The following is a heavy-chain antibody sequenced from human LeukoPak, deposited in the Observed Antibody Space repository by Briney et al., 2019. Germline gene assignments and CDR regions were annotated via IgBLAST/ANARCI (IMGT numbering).Heavy chain of an antibody. D-gene: IGHD6-19*01. CDR3: AREGWLGHYGMDV. CDR2: IYYSGST. CDR1: GGSISSGDYY. V-gene: IGHV4-30-4*01. J-gene: IGHJ6*02. Sequence: PSQTLSLTCTVSGGSISSGDYYWSWLRQPPGKGLEWIGYIYYSGSTYYNPSLKSRVTISVDTSKNQFSLKLSSVTAADTAVYYCAREGWLGHYGMDVWGQGTTVTVSS.